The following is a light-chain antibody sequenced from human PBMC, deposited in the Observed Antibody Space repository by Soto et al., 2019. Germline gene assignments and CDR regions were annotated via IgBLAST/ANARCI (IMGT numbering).Light chain of an antibody. CDR3: AAWDDSLHGLV. CDR1: DSSIGSNT. Sequence: QSVLTQPPSASGTAGQVVTISCSGGDSSIGSNTVNWYQQFPGTAPKLLIYSNNQRPSGVPDRFSGSKSGTSASLAISGLQSDDEAEYYCAAWDDSLHGLVFGGGTQLTVL. CDR2: SNN. V-gene: IGLV1-44*01. J-gene: IGLJ2*01.